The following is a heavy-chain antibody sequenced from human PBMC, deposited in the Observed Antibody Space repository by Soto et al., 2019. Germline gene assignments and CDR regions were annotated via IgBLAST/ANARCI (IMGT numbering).Heavy chain of an antibody. Sequence: QLQLQESGPGLVKPSETLSLTCTVSGGSISSSSYYWGWIRQPPGKGLEWIGSIYYSGSTYYNPSLKSRVTISVDTSKNEYYLKLSYVTAADTRVYYCERQLKLGGTWTNYDYWGQGTLVTVCS. J-gene: IGHJ4*02. CDR1: GGSISSSSYY. V-gene: IGHV4-39*01. D-gene: IGHD3-16*01. CDR2: IYYSGST. CDR3: ERQLKLGGTWTNYDY.